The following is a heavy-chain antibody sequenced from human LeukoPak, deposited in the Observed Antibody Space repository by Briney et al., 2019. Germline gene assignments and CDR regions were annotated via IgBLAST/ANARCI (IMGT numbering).Heavy chain of an antibody. Sequence: GRSLRLSCAASGFTFSSYGMYWVRQAPGKGLEWVAVIWYDGSNKYYADSVKGRFTISRDNSKNTLYLQMNSLRAEDTAVYYCAREFNYGNFDYWGQGAPVTVPS. J-gene: IGHJ4*02. CDR3: AREFNYGNFDY. V-gene: IGHV3-33*01. CDR1: GFTFSSYG. D-gene: IGHD3-10*01. CDR2: IWYDGSNK.